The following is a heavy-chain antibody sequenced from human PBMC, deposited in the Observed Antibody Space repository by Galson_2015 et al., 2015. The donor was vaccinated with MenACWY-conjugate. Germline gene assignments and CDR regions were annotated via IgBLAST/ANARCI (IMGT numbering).Heavy chain of an antibody. CDR2: IKQDGRDR. D-gene: IGHD3-22*01. V-gene: IGHV3-7*03. CDR1: GFTFSSYW. CDR3: ARMEGSYYDSSGFYSDY. Sequence: SLRLACAASGFTFSSYWMSWVRQAPGKGLEWGANIKQDGRDRNYVDSVKGRFTISRDNAKNSLYLQMNSLRAGDTAVYYCARMEGSYYDSSGFYSDYWGQGALVTVSS. J-gene: IGHJ4*02.